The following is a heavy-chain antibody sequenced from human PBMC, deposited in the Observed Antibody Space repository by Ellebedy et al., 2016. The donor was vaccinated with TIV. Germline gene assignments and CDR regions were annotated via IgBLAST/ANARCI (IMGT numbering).Heavy chain of an antibody. D-gene: IGHD2-8*02. Sequence: PGGSLRLSCAASGFTFSGYWMHWVRQVPGKGLVWVSRINGDGSSTASADSVKGRFTISRDNAKNTLYLQMNSLRAEDTAVYYCAAVQYWEAAFDIWGQGTMVTVSS. CDR1: GFTFSGYW. J-gene: IGHJ3*02. V-gene: IGHV3-74*01. CDR3: AAVQYWEAAFDI. CDR2: INGDGSST.